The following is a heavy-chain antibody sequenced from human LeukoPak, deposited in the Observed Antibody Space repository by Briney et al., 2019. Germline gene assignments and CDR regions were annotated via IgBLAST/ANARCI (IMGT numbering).Heavy chain of an antibody. J-gene: IGHJ4*02. V-gene: IGHV4-59*01. D-gene: IGHD4-17*01. CDR1: GGSISSYY. Sequence: PSETLSLTCTVSGGSISSYYWSWIRQPPGKGLEWIGYIYYSGSTYYNPSLKSRVTISVHTSKNQFSLKLSSVTAADTAVYYCARDGIYGDYFDYWGQGTLVTVSS. CDR3: ARDGIYGDYFDY. CDR2: IYYSGST.